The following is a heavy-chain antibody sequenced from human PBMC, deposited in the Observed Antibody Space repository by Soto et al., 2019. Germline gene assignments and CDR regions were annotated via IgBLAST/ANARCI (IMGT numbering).Heavy chain of an antibody. Sequence: PSETLSLTCAVYGGSFSGYYWSWIRQPPGKGLEWIGEINHSGSTNYNPSLKSRVTISVDTSKNQFSPKLSSVTAADTAVYYCARAWLRFSRDYWGQGTLVTVSS. CDR2: INHSGST. V-gene: IGHV4-34*01. J-gene: IGHJ4*02. CDR1: GGSFSGYY. D-gene: IGHD5-12*01. CDR3: ARAWLRFSRDY.